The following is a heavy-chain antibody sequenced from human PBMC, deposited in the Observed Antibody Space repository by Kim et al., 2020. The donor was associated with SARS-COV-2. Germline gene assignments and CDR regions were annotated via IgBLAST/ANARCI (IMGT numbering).Heavy chain of an antibody. CDR2: IVVGSGNT. CDR1: GFTFTSSA. J-gene: IGHJ6*02. Sequence: SVKVSCKASGFTFTSSAVQWVRQARGQRLEWIGWIVVGSGNTNYARKFQERVTITRDMSTSTAYMELSSLRSEDTAGYYCAADGDKSSSQIYYYYGMDVWGQGTTVTVSS. CDR3: AADGDKSSSQIYYYYGMDV. D-gene: IGHD6-6*01. V-gene: IGHV1-58*01.